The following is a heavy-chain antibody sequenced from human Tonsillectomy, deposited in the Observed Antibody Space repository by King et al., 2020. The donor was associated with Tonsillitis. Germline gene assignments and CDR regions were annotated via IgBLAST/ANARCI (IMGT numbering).Heavy chain of an antibody. J-gene: IGHJ4*02. CDR2: INSGGRNT. D-gene: IGHD3-22*01. Sequence: VQLVESGGGLVQPGGSLRLSCAASGFTFRSYWMHWVRQAPGKGLVWVSRINSGGRNTKYADSVKGRFTISRDNAKNTLYLQINSLRAEDTAVYYCARAASYHDSSGYYDYWGQGTLVTVSS. CDR3: ARAASYHDSSGYYDY. V-gene: IGHV3-74*03. CDR1: GFTFRSYW.